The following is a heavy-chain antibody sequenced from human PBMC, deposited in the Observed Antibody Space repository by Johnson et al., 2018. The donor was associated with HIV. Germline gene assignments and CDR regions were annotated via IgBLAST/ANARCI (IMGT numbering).Heavy chain of an antibody. CDR3: ARSYFDWLLLTAFDI. J-gene: IGHJ3*02. CDR1: GFTFSSYW. V-gene: IGHV3-7*02. Sequence: VQLVESGGGVVQPGRSLRLSCAASGFTFSSYWMSWVRQAPGKGLEWMANIKQDGSEKYYVDSVRGRFTISRDNAKKSLYLQMNRLRAEDTAVYYCARSYFDWLLLTAFDIWGQGTMVTVSS. CDR2: IKQDGSEK. D-gene: IGHD3-9*01.